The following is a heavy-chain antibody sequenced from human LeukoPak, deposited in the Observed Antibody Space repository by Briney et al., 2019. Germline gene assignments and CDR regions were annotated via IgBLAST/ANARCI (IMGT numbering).Heavy chain of an antibody. CDR1: GGSFSGYY. V-gene: IGHV4-34*01. CDR2: INHSGST. J-gene: IGHJ5*02. Sequence: SETLSLTCAVYGGSFSGYYWSWIRQPPGKGLEWIGEINHSGSTNYNPSLKSRVTISVDTSKNQFSLKLSSVTAADTAVYYCARDHRLCSGGSCYENWFDPWGQGTLVTVSS. CDR3: ARDHRLCSGGSCYENWFDP. D-gene: IGHD2-15*01.